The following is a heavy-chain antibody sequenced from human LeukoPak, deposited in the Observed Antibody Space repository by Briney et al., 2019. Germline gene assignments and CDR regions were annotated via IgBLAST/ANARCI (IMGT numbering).Heavy chain of an antibody. CDR3: TTVSLSGYGGIDY. D-gene: IGHD3-22*01. V-gene: IGHV3-15*01. Sequence: GGSLRLSCAVSGFTFSGYAMSWVRQAPGKGLEWVGRIKSKTDGGTTDYAAPVKGRFTISRDDSKNTLYLQMNSLKTEDTAVYYCTTVSLSGYGGIDYWGQGTLVTVSS. J-gene: IGHJ4*02. CDR2: IKSKTDGGTT. CDR1: GFTFSGYA.